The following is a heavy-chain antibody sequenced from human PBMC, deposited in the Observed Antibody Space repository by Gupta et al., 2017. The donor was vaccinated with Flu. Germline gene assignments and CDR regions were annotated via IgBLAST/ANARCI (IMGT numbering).Heavy chain of an antibody. J-gene: IGHJ4*02. V-gene: IGHV1-46*01. Sequence: QVQLVQSGAEVKKPGASVKVFCKASGFTFPPYYMHWVRQPPGQGLEWMGLINPSGGSTSYAQKFRGRVNMTRDTSTSTVYMELSSLRSEDTAVYYCARDRHYYGSGNEYYFDCWGQGTLVTVSS. D-gene: IGHD3-10*01. CDR1: GFTFPPYY. CDR3: ARDRHYYGSGNEYYFDC. CDR2: INPSGGST.